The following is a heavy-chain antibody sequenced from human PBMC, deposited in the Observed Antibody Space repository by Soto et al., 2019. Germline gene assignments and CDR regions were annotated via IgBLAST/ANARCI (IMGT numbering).Heavy chain of an antibody. Sequence: LRLSCAASGFTFSSYAMSWARQAPGKGLEWVSAISGSGGSTYYADSVKGRFTISRDNSKNTLYLQMNSLRAEDTAVYYCAKDTVATIPYYFDYWGQGTLVTVS. CDR1: GFTFSSYA. D-gene: IGHD5-12*01. J-gene: IGHJ4*02. CDR2: ISGSGGST. V-gene: IGHV3-23*01. CDR3: AKDTVATIPYYFDY.